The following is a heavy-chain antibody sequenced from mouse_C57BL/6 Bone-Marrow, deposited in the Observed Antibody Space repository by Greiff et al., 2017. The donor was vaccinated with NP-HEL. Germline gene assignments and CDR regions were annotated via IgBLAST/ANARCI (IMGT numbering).Heavy chain of an antibody. D-gene: IGHD2-3*01. Sequence: EVQLVESGGGLVQPGESLKLSCESNEYAFPSHDMSWVRQTPGKRLELVAAINSSGGSTNYPDTIERRFIISRDNTKKTLYLQLSRLRSEDTAVYYCARPPYDHFDYWGQGTTLTVSS. V-gene: IGHV5-2*01. CDR2: INSSGGST. CDR1: EYAFPSHD. CDR3: ARPPYDHFDY. J-gene: IGHJ2*01.